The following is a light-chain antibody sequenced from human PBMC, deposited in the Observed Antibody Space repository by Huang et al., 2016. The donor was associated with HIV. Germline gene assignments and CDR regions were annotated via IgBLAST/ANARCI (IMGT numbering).Light chain of an antibody. CDR2: AAS. CDR1: RGISNS. Sequence: DLQMTQSPSSLSASVGDRVTITCRASRGISNSLAWYQQQPGKAPKLLLYAASRLQGGVPSRFSGSGSRTDYTLTISSLQPEDSATYYCQQYYNTTLSFGGGTKVEIK. V-gene: IGKV1-NL1*01. CDR3: QQYYNTTLS. J-gene: IGKJ4*01.